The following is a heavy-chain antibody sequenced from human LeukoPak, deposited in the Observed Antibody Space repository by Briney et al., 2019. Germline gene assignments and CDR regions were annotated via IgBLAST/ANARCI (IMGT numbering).Heavy chain of an antibody. D-gene: IGHD3-3*01. J-gene: IGHJ4*02. V-gene: IGHV3-23*01. Sequence: PGGSLRLSCAASGFTFSSYSMNWVRQAPGKGLEWVSAISGSGGSTYYADSVKGRFTISRDNSKNTLYLQMNSLRAEDTAVYYCAKDNYYYDFWSGSYYFDYWGQGTLVTVSS. CDR2: ISGSGGST. CDR1: GFTFSSYS. CDR3: AKDNYYYDFWSGSYYFDY.